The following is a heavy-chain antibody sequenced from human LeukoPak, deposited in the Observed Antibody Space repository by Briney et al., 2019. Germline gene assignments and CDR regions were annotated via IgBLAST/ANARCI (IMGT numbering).Heavy chain of an antibody. Sequence: ASVKVSCKASGYTFTSYDINWVRQATGQGLEWMGWMNPNSGNTGYAQKFQGRVTMTTDTSTSTAYVELRSLRSDDTAVYYCARVGRSVLRYFDWFAGAFDIWGQGTMVTVSS. J-gene: IGHJ3*02. CDR1: GYTFTSYD. CDR2: MNPNSGNT. CDR3: ARVGRSVLRYFDWFAGAFDI. V-gene: IGHV1-8*01. D-gene: IGHD3-9*01.